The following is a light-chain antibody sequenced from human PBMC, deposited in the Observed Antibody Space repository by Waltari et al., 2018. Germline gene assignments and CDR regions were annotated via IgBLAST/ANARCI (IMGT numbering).Light chain of an antibody. CDR2: AAS. Sequence: DIQMTQSPSSQSASVGDRVTITCRASQIISNYLHWYQQKPGKAPKLLIYAASSLQSGVPSRFSGSGSGRDFTLTISSLQPEDFATYYCQESYGNSRTFGQGTKVEIK. J-gene: IGKJ1*01. V-gene: IGKV1-39*01. CDR1: QIISNY. CDR3: QESYGNSRT.